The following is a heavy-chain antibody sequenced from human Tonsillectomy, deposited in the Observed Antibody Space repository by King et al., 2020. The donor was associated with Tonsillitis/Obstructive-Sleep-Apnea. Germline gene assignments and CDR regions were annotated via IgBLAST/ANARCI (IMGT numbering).Heavy chain of an antibody. CDR2: IYPGDSDT. Sequence: QLVQSGAEVKKPGESLKISCKGSGYSFTSYWIGWVRQMPGKGLEWMGIIYPGDSDTRYSPSFQGQVTISADKSISTAYLQWSSLKASDTAMYYCARSLLGYCSSTSCYDIWFDPWGQGTLVTVSS. J-gene: IGHJ5*02. CDR1: GYSFTSYW. CDR3: ARSLLGYCSSTSCYDIWFDP. D-gene: IGHD2-2*01. V-gene: IGHV5-51*01.